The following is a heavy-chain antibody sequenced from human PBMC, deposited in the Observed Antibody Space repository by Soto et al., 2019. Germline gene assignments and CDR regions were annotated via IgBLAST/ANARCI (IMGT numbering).Heavy chain of an antibody. CDR2: INHSGST. V-gene: IGHV4-34*01. CDR3: ATSRYCSSTSCYATFDY. Sequence: SETLSLTCAVCGGSFSGYYWSWICQPPGKGLEWIGEINHSGSTNYNPSLKSRVTISVDTSKNQFSLKLSSVTAADTAVYYCATSRYCSSTSCYATFDYWGQGTLVTVSS. D-gene: IGHD2-2*01. CDR1: GGSFSGYY. J-gene: IGHJ4*02.